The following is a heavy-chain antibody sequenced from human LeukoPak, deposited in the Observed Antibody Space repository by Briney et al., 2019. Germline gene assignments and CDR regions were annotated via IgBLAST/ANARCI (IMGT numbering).Heavy chain of an antibody. D-gene: IGHD2-21*02. Sequence: GRSLRLSCAASGFTFSSYGMHWVRQAPGKGLEWVAVISYDGSIKYYADSVKGRFIISRDSSKNTLYLQMNSLRAEDTAVFYCARNSGSDYYFDYWGQGTLVTVSS. J-gene: IGHJ4*02. CDR3: ARNSGSDYYFDY. CDR1: GFTFSSYG. CDR2: ISYDGSIK. V-gene: IGHV3-30*03.